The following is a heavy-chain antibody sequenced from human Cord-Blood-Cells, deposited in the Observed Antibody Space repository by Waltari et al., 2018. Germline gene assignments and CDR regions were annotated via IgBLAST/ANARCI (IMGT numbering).Heavy chain of an antibody. Sequence: QVQLVQSGAEVKKPGSSVKVSCKASGGTFSSYAISWVRQAPGQGLEWMGRIIPILGIANYAQKFRGRVTITADKSTSTAYMELSSLRSEDTAVYYCARGGDAAPNDPLYFDYWGQGTLVTVSS. CDR3: ARGGDAAPNDPLYFDY. J-gene: IGHJ4*02. V-gene: IGHV1-69*09. CDR2: IIPILGIA. D-gene: IGHD5-12*01. CDR1: GGTFSSYA.